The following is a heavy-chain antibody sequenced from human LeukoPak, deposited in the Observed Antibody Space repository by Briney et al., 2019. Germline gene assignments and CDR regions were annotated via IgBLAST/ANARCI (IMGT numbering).Heavy chain of an antibody. CDR3: ARELTSDYYSYMDV. J-gene: IGHJ6*03. V-gene: IGHV4-4*07. CDR2: IFTSGST. CDR1: GGSITGVY. Sequence: SETLSLTCTVSGGSITGVYWSWIGQPAGKGLEWIGRIFTSGSTNYNPSLKSRVTISVDKSKNQFSLKLSSVTAADTAVYYCARELTSDYYSYMDVWGKGTPVTVSS.